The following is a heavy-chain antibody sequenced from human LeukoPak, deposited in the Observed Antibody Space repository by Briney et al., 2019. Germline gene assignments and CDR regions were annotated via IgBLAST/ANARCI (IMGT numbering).Heavy chain of an antibody. V-gene: IGHV3-23*01. CDR3: AKLGVRGVITPIDY. Sequence: GGSLRLSCAASGFTFSSYAMSWVRQAPGKGLEWVSAISGSGGSTYYADYVKGRITSCRDNSKNTLYLQMNSLRAEDTAVYYCAKLGVRGVITPIDYWGQGTLVTVSS. J-gene: IGHJ4*02. CDR2: ISGSGGST. D-gene: IGHD3-10*02. CDR1: GFTFSSYA.